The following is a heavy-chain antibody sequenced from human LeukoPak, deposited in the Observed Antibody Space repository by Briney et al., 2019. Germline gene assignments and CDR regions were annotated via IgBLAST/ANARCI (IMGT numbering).Heavy chain of an antibody. CDR1: GVTFSSYA. Sequence: SGGSLRLSCAASGVTFSSYAMTWVRQGPGKGLQWVSAISPGTGSTYYADSVKGRFTISRDNSKNTLYLQMNSLRAEDTAVYYCAKAGGNSFFDYWGQGTLVTVSS. CDR3: AKAGGNSFFDY. CDR2: ISPGTGST. D-gene: IGHD1-7*01. V-gene: IGHV3-23*01. J-gene: IGHJ4*02.